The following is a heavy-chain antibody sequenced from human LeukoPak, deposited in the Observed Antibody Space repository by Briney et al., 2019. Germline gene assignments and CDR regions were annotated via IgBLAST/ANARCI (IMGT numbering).Heavy chain of an antibody. V-gene: IGHV1-18*01. CDR3: ARDSLLNYYDSSGYPLRFDP. CDR1: GYTFTSYG. D-gene: IGHD3-22*01. CDR2: ICVYNGNT. Sequence: WAAVKDSCKASGYTFTSYGISWVRQAPGQGLERMAWICVYNGNTNYAQKLQGRVTMTTDTSTSTAYMELRSLRSDDTAVYYCARDSLLNYYDSSGYPLRFDPWGQGTLVTVSS. J-gene: IGHJ5*02.